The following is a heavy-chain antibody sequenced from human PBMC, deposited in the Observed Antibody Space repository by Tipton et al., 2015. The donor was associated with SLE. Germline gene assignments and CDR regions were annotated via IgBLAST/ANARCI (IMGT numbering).Heavy chain of an antibody. CDR3: ARDTGFSYGYFDL. J-gene: IGHJ4*02. CDR1: GGSISSHY. Sequence: GLVKPSETLSLNCTVSGGSISSHYWSWIRQPPGKGLEWIGYIYYSGSTNYNPSLKSRVIISLDTSENQVSLKLTSVTAADTAVYYCARDTGFSYGYFDLWGQGTVVTVSS. D-gene: IGHD5-18*01. CDR2: IYYSGST. V-gene: IGHV4-59*11.